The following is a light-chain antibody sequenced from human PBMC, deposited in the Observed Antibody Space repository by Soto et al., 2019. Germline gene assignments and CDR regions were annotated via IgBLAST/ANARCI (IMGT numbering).Light chain of an antibody. CDR2: EVS. CDR3: SSYAGSINSWNVV. CDR1: SSDVGGYNY. Sequence: QSALTQPPSASGSPGQSVTISCTGTSSDVGGYNYVSWYQQHPGKAPKLMIYEVSKRPSGVPDGFSGSKSGNTASLTVSGLQAADEAVYYCSSYAGSINSWNVVFGGGTTLTVL. V-gene: IGLV2-8*01. J-gene: IGLJ2*01.